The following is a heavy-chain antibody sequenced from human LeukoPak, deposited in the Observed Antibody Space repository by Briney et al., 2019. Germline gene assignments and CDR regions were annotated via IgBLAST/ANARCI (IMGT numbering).Heavy chain of an antibody. Sequence: SETLSLTCTVSGGSITSYYWSWIRQPPGKGLEWIREINHSGSTNYNPSLKSRVTISVDTSKNQFSLKLSSVTAADTAVYYCAIMTGYYSDAFDIWGQGTMVTVSS. CDR2: INHSGST. D-gene: IGHD3-9*01. CDR3: AIMTGYYSDAFDI. CDR1: GGSITSYY. V-gene: IGHV4-34*01. J-gene: IGHJ3*02.